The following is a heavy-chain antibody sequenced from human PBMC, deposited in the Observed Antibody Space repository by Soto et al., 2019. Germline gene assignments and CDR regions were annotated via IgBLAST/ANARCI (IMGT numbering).Heavy chain of an antibody. V-gene: IGHV3-30-3*01. J-gene: IGHJ4*02. CDR1: GFTFSSYA. Sequence: GVSLRLSCAASGFTFSSYAMHWVRQAPGKGLEWVAVISYDGSNKYYADSVKGRFTISRDNSKKTLYLQMNSLRAEDTAIYYCASEGLCGADCYFFDNWGQGSQGIV. CDR3: ASEGLCGADCYFFDN. D-gene: IGHD2-21*02. CDR2: ISYDGSNK.